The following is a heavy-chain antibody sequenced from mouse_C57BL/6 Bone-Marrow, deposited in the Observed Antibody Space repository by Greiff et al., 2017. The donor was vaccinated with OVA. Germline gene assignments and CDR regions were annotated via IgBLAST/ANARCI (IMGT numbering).Heavy chain of an antibody. CDR2: INPNNGGT. CDR3: AKTGKGVAWFAY. V-gene: IGHV1-26*01. D-gene: IGHD4-1*01. CDR1: GYTFTDYY. J-gene: IGHJ3*01. Sequence: EVKLQQSGPELVKPGASVKISCKASGYTFTDYYMNWVKQSHGKSLEWIGDINPNNGGTSYNQKFKGKATLTVDKSSSTAYMELRSLTSEDSAVYYCAKTGKGVAWFAYWGQGTLVTVSA.